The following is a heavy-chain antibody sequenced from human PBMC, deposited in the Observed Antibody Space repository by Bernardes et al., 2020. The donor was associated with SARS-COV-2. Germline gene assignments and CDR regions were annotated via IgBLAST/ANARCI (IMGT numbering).Heavy chain of an antibody. Sequence: GGSLRLSCGASGFTFNTYTMGWVRQAPGKGLEWVSDISGSGGRTFYADSVKGRFTISRDNSKNTLYLQMNSLRAEDTALYYCAKAGSGGSCYTNWGQGTLVTVSS. CDR3: AKAGSGGSCYTN. CDR1: GFTFNTYT. D-gene: IGHD2-15*01. CDR2: ISGSGGRT. V-gene: IGHV3-23*01. J-gene: IGHJ4*02.